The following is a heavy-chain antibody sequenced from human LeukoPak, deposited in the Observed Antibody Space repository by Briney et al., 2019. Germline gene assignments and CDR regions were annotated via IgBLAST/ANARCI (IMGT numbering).Heavy chain of an antibody. CDR2: IWYDGSNK. J-gene: IGHJ4*02. V-gene: IGHV3-33*01. Sequence: GGSLRLSCAASGFTFSNYGMHWVRQAPGKGLEWVAVIWYDGSNKYYADSVKGRFTISRDNSKNTLYLQMNSLRAEDTAVYYCARGQYKYSSSSSDYWGQGTLVTVSS. CDR3: ARGQYKYSSSSSDY. D-gene: IGHD6-6*01. CDR1: GFTFSNYG.